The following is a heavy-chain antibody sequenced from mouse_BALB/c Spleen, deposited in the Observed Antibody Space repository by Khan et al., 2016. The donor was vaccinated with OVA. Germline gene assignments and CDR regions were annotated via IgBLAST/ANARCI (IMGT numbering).Heavy chain of an antibody. V-gene: IGHV1S22*01. CDR3: TRRGGLGYIDV. CDR1: GYTFTSYW. D-gene: IGHD3-3*01. Sequence: LQQPGSELVRPGASVKLSCKASGYTFTSYWMHWVKQRHGQGLEWIGNIYPGSDSTDYDEKFKSKGTLTVDTSSSTAYMHLSSLTYEDSAVEYCTRRGGLGYIDVWGAGTSVTVSS. CDR2: IYPGSDST. J-gene: IGHJ1*01.